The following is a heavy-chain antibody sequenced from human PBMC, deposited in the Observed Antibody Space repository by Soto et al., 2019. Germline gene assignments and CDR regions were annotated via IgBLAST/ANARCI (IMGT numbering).Heavy chain of an antibody. V-gene: IGHV4-59*08. Sequence: SETLSLTCTVSGGSISSYYWSWIRQPPGKGLEWIGYIYYSGSTKYNPSLKSRVTISVDTSKNQFSLKLSSVTAADTAVYYCARQLSSSWYFWFDPWGQGTLVTVSS. J-gene: IGHJ5*02. D-gene: IGHD6-13*01. CDR2: IYYSGST. CDR1: GGSISSYY. CDR3: ARQLSSSWYFWFDP.